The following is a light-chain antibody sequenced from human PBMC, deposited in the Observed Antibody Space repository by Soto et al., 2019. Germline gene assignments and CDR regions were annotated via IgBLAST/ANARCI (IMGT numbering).Light chain of an antibody. CDR1: QSVRSN. J-gene: IGKJ3*01. CDR2: GAS. Sequence: EIVMTQSPATLSVSPGERATLSCRASQSVRSNLAWYQQKPGQAPRLLIYGASTRATGIPASFSGSGSGTDFTLTISSLQSEDFAVYYCQHYNNWPPFTFGPGTKVDIK. CDR3: QHYNNWPPFT. V-gene: IGKV3-15*01.